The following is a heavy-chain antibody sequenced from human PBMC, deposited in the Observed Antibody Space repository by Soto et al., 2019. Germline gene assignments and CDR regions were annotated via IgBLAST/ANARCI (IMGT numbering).Heavy chain of an antibody. CDR3: AKDSGGDWDTLFDY. CDR2: IDASGDNT. Sequence: EVHLLESGGGLVQPGGSLRLSCAASGFTFNYHGMAWVRQAPGKGLEWVSTIDASGDNTHYADSVKGRVTISRDNSKNTLFLQMNSLRSEDMAVYYCAKDSGGDWDTLFDYWGQGILVTVSS. V-gene: IGHV3-23*01. CDR1: GFTFNYHG. J-gene: IGHJ4*02. D-gene: IGHD2-21*02.